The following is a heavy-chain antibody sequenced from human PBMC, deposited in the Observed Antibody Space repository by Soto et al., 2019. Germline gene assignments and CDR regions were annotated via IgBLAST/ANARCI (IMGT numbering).Heavy chain of an antibody. CDR2: ISYDGANK. Sequence: QVQLVESGGGVVQPGRSLRLSCAASGFTFSTYGMHWVRQAPGKGLVWVAVISYDGANKYYADSVKGRFTISRDNSKNALDRQMNSLRAEDTAVYYCAKSVYNWNDGFFDYCGQGTLVTVSS. V-gene: IGHV3-30*18. J-gene: IGHJ4*02. CDR3: AKSVYNWNDGFFDY. CDR1: GFTFSTYG. D-gene: IGHD1-1*01.